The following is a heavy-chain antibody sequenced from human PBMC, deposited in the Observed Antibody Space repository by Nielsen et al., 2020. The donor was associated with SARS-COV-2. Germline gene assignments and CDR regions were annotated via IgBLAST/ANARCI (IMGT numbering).Heavy chain of an antibody. V-gene: IGHV3-30*18. J-gene: IGHJ4*02. CDR1: GFTFSTYG. Sequence: GGSLTLSCAASGFTFSTYGMHWVRQAPGKGLEWVAAISYDGSNKYYVDPVKGRFTISRDNSKNTLYLQMSSLREEDTAVYYCAKDWTAIVVVPSGGVDYWGQGTLVTVSS. CDR3: AKDWTAIVVVPSGGVDY. CDR2: ISYDGSNK. D-gene: IGHD2-15*01.